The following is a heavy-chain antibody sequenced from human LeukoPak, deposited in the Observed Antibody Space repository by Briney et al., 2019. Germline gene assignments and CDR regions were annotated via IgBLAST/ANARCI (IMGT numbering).Heavy chain of an antibody. CDR2: INHSGST. J-gene: IGHJ4*02. CDR3: ARGTPIYCSGGSCYGVYYFDY. V-gene: IGHV4-34*01. D-gene: IGHD2-15*01. Sequence: SETLSLTCAVYGGSFSGYYWSWIRQPPGKGLEWIGVINHSGSTNYNPSLKSRVTISVDTSKNQFSLKLSSVTAADTAVYYCARGTPIYCSGGSCYGVYYFDYWGQGTLVTVSS. CDR1: GGSFSGYY.